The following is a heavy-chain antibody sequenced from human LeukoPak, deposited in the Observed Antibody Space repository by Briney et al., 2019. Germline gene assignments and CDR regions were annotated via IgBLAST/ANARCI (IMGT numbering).Heavy chain of an antibody. D-gene: IGHD3/OR15-3a*01. J-gene: IGHJ4*02. CDR2: IGTAGDT. CDR1: GFTLSTYD. CDR3: ARGTGTYFDY. Sequence: GGSLRQSCAAAGFTLSTYDMHWVRQVTGKGLEWVSVIGTAGDTYYAGSVQGRFTISRENAKNSLYLQMNSLRAGDTAVYYCARGTGTYFDYWGQGTLVIVSS. V-gene: IGHV3-13*01.